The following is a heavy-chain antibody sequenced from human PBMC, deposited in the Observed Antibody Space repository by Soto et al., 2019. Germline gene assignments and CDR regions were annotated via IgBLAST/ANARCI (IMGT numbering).Heavy chain of an antibody. Sequence: EVQLLESGGGLVQPGGSLRLSCAASGFTFSSYAMSWVRQAPGKGLEWVSAISGSGGSTYYADSVKGRFTISRDNSKNELYLQMNSLRAEDTAVYYWAKAIVAAGTFWFDPWGQGTLVTVSS. CDR2: ISGSGGST. J-gene: IGHJ5*02. D-gene: IGHD6-13*01. CDR3: AKAIVAAGTFWFDP. CDR1: GFTFSSYA. V-gene: IGHV3-23*01.